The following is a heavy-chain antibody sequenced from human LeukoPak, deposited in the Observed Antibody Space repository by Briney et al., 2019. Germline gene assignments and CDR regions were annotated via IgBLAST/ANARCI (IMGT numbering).Heavy chain of an antibody. J-gene: IGHJ4*02. CDR2: ISYDGSNK. CDR1: GFTFSSYW. Sequence: GGSLRLSCAAPGFTFSSYWMHWVRQAPGKGLEWVAVISYDGSNKYYADSVKGRFTISRDNSKNTLYLQMNSLRAEDTAVYYCARELVVDYWGQGTLVTVSS. V-gene: IGHV3-30-3*01. D-gene: IGHD2-8*02. CDR3: ARELVVDY.